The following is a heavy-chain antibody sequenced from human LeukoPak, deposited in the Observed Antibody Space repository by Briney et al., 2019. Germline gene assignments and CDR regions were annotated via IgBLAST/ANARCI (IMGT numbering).Heavy chain of an antibody. V-gene: IGHV3-33*01. D-gene: IGHD3-22*01. CDR2: IRYDGSNK. Sequence: GGSLRLSCAASGFTFSSYGMHWVRQAPGKGLEWVAVIRYDGSNKYYADSVKGRFTISRDNSKNTLYLQMNSLRAEDTAVYYCARERHAPGYYDSSGYYAFDYWGQGTLVTVSS. CDR3: ARERHAPGYYDSSGYYAFDY. J-gene: IGHJ4*02. CDR1: GFTFSSYG.